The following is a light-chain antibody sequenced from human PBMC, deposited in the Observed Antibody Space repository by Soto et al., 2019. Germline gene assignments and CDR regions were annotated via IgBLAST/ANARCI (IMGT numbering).Light chain of an antibody. Sequence: EIVLTQSPATLSLSPGERATLSCRASQSVSSYLAWYQQKPGQAPRLLIYDASNRATAIPARFSGSGSGTDFTLTISSLEPEDFVVYYCQRRSNWPGPITFGQGTRLEIK. V-gene: IGKV3-11*01. J-gene: IGKJ5*01. CDR3: QRRSNWPGPIT. CDR2: DAS. CDR1: QSVSSY.